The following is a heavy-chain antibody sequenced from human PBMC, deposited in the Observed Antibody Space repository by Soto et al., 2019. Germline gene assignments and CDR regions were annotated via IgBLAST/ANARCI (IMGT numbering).Heavy chain of an antibody. CDR3: VGEVYYYYGREV. J-gene: IGHJ6*02. CDR2: ISAYNGNT. Sequence: ASVKVSCKASGYTFTSYGISWVRQAPGQGLEWMGWISAYNGNTNYAQKLQGRVTMTTDTSTSTAYMELSSLRSEDTAVYYCVGEVYYYYGREVWGQVTTVTVSS. V-gene: IGHV1-18*01. CDR1: GYTFTSYG.